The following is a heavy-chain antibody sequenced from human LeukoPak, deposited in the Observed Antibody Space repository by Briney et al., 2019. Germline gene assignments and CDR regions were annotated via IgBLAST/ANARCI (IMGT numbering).Heavy chain of an antibody. CDR3: ARTFGADDYYYYYGMDV. J-gene: IGHJ6*02. D-gene: IGHD3-3*01. CDR2: INPSGGST. V-gene: IGHV1-46*01. CDR1: GYTFTSYY. Sequence: ASVKVSCKASGYTFTSYYMHWVRQAPGQGLEWMGIINPSGGSTSYAQKFQGRVTMTRDTSTSTVYMELSSLRSEDTAVYYCARTFGADDYYYYYGMDVWGQGTTVTVSS.